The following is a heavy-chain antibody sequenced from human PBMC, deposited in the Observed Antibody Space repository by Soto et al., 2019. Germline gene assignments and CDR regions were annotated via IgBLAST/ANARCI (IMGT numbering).Heavy chain of an antibody. Sequence: EVQLVESGGGLVKPGGSLRLSCAASGFTFSFSSYSMNWVRQAPGKGLEWVSSISSSSSYIYYADSVKGRFTISRDNAKNSLYLQMNSLRAEDTAVYYCAREILSSSWDYYYYYGMDVWGQGTTVTVSS. CDR1: GFTFSFSSYS. D-gene: IGHD6-13*01. J-gene: IGHJ6*02. V-gene: IGHV3-21*01. CDR3: AREILSSSWDYYYYYGMDV. CDR2: ISSSSSYI.